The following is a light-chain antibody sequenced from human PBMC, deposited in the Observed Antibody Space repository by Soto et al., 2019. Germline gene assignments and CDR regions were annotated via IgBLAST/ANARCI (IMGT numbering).Light chain of an antibody. V-gene: IGKV3-15*01. CDR3: QQYHYGSPTT. CDR1: QSISNN. J-gene: IGKJ5*01. Sequence: IVMAQSPATLSVSPVERATLSCRASQSISNNLAWYQQKPGHAPTLLIYGASTRANDIPPRFSGSGSGTEFTLTIRRLQAEDFAVYYCQQYHYGSPTTLGHGTRLQI. CDR2: GAS.